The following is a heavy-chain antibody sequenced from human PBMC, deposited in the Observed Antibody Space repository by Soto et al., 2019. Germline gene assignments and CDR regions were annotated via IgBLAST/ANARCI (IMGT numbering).Heavy chain of an antibody. D-gene: IGHD3-22*01. Sequence: EVQLLESGGDLVQPGGSLRLSCAASGVTFSSYAMTWVRQAPGKGLEWVSTISGSGYSTYYADSVRGRFTISRDNSNNTLYLQMNSLRVEDTAVYYCALHDNPYAGGGYNFDYWGQGTLVTVSS. CDR1: GVTFSSYA. J-gene: IGHJ4*02. CDR3: ALHDNPYAGGGYNFDY. V-gene: IGHV3-23*01. CDR2: ISGSGYST.